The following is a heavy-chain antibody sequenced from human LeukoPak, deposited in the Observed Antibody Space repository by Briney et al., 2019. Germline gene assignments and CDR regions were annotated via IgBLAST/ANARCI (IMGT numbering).Heavy chain of an antibody. CDR2: IKSKTDGGTT. V-gene: IGHV3-15*01. CDR3: TTRHGYDSSGYSSGY. Sequence: GGSLRLSCAASGFTSSNAWMSWVRQAPGKGLEWVGRIKSKTDGGTTDYAAPVKGRFTISRDDSKNTLYLQINSLKTEDTAVYYCTTRHGYDSSGYSSGYWGQGTLVTVSS. D-gene: IGHD3-22*01. CDR1: GFTSSNAW. J-gene: IGHJ4*02.